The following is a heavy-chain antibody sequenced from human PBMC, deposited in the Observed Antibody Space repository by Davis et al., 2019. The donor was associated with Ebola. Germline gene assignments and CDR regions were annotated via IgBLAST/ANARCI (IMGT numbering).Heavy chain of an antibody. V-gene: IGHV5-51*01. CDR2: IYPGDSDT. CDR1: GYTLSSYW. Sequence: PGGSLRLSCHGSGYTLSSYWIAWVRQTPEKGLEWMGIIYPGDSDTRYSPSFQGQVTISADKSIATAYLQWSSLKASDTAMYYCARGNGYRDYWGQGTLVSVSS. D-gene: IGHD5-18*01. CDR3: ARGNGYRDY. J-gene: IGHJ4*02.